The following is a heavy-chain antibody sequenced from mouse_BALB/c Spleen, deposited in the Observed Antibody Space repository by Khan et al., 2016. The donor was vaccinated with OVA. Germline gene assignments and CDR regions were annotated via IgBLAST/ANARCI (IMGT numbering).Heavy chain of an antibody. CDR2: INTYTGEP. CDR3: ARSGLGGEGYFDY. Sequence: QIQLVQSGPELKKPGETVKISCKASGYTFTNYGMNWVKQAPGKGLKWMGWINTYTGEPTYADDFKGRFAFSLETSASTAYLQINNLKNEDTATYFCARSGLGGEGYFDYWGQGTTLTVSS. CDR1: GYTFTNYG. V-gene: IGHV9-3-1*01. J-gene: IGHJ2*01. D-gene: IGHD3-1*01.